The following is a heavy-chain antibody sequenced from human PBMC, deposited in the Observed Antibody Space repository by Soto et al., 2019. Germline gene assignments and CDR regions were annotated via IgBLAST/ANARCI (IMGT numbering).Heavy chain of an antibody. CDR3: ACSRDSLIVY. CDR2: TYYRSKWSF. V-gene: IGHV6-1*01. CDR1: GDSVSSKRVV. J-gene: IGHJ4*02. D-gene: IGHD2-15*01. Sequence: SQTLSLTCAISGDSVSSKRVVWNWIRQSPSRGLEWLGRTYYRSKWSFAYAVSVKSRIIINPDTSKNQFSLQLNSVISEDTAVYYCACSRDSLIVYWGQGTVVTGSS.